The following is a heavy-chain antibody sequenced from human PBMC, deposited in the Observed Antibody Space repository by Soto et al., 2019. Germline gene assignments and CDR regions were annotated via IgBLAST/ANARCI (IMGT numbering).Heavy chain of an antibody. Sequence: GGSLRLSCAPSGLTFSDYAICWVRQAPGGGLGWVSSRSGSSSTTYYADSVKGRFTISRDRSKNTLYLQMSSRRAEDTALYYCAKNQERELPRVIDFWGQGTRVTVSS. CDR3: AKNQERELPRVIDF. D-gene: IGHD1-7*01. J-gene: IGHJ4*02. CDR1: GLTFSDYA. CDR2: RSGSSSTT. V-gene: IGHV3-23*01.